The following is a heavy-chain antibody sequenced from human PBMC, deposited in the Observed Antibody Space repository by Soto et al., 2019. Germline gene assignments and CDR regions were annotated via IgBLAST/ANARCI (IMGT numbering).Heavy chain of an antibody. Sequence: PSETLSLTCAVSGGSISSSHWWSWVRQPPGMGLEWIGEIYHSGSTKYNPSLKSRVTISVDKSKNQFSLKLSSVTAADTALYYCARDGALWASGDSSVAFDIWGQGTMVTVSS. V-gene: IGHV4-4*02. CDR3: ARDGALWASGDSSVAFDI. CDR2: IYHSGST. D-gene: IGHD3-22*01. CDR1: GGSISSSHW. J-gene: IGHJ3*02.